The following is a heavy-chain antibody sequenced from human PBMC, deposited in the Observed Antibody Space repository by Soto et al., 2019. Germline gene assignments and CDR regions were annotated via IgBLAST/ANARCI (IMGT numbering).Heavy chain of an antibody. CDR3: ARSRRGSSPHFDN. V-gene: IGHV4-31*03. Sequence: SETLSLTCSVSGGSMRSEGYYWSWIRQHPGKGLEWIGYISNSGSTYYNPSLKSRVTISVDTSKNQYSLKLSSVTAADTAVYYCARSRRGSSPHFDNWGQGTLVTVSS. J-gene: IGHJ4*02. D-gene: IGHD6-6*01. CDR2: ISNSGST. CDR1: GGSMRSEGYY.